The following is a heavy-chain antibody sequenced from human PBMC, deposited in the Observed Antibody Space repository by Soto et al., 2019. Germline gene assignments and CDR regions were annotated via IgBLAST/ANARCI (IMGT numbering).Heavy chain of an antibody. CDR3: AGSGSYPTFDY. D-gene: IGHD3-10*01. Sequence: LSLTCTVSGGSISSGGYYWSWIRQHPGKGLEWIGYIYYSGSTYYNPSLKSRVTLSVDTSKNQFSLKLSSVTAADTAVYYCAGSGSYPTFDYWGQGTLVTVSS. V-gene: IGHV4-31*03. J-gene: IGHJ4*02. CDR2: IYYSGST. CDR1: GGSISSGGYY.